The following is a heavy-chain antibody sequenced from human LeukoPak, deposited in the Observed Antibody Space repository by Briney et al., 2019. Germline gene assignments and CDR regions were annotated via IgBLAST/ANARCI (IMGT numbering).Heavy chain of an antibody. CDR1: GGSFSGYY. CDR2: INHSGST. Sequence: PSETLSLTCAVYGGSFSGYYWSWIRQPPGKGLEWIGEINHSGSTNYNPSLKSRVTISVDTSKNQFSLKLSSVTAADTAVYYCARVLPNGDSIRSCFDYWGQGTLVTVSS. V-gene: IGHV4-34*01. CDR3: ARVLPNGDSIRSCFDY. J-gene: IGHJ4*02. D-gene: IGHD4-17*01.